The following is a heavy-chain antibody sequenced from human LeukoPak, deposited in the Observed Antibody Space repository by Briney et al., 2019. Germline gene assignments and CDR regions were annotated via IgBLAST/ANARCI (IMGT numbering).Heavy chain of an antibody. V-gene: IGHV4-31*03. CDR3: ARLRWDSYGYWFDP. CDR2: IFNSGST. J-gene: IGHJ5*02. Sequence: SETLSLTCSVSGASISSGGYYWSWIRQHPGKGLEWIGYIFNSGSTYYNPSLKSRVTISIDTSKNQFSLKVSSVTAADTAVYYCARLRWDSYGYWFDPWGQGTLVTVSS. D-gene: IGHD5-18*01. CDR1: GASISSGGYY.